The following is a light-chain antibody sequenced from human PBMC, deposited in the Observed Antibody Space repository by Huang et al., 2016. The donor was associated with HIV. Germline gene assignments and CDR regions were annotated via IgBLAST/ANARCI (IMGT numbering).Light chain of an antibody. V-gene: IGKV3-15*01. CDR3: QQYDQWPPGYT. Sequence: EIVMTQSPATLFVSPGERATLSCRASQSISSNLAWYQQKPGQAPRGLIDGASTRASGVPARFRGAGSGTEFTLTISSLQSEDLAVYYCQQYDQWPPGYTFGQGTKL. J-gene: IGKJ2*01. CDR1: QSISSN. CDR2: GAS.